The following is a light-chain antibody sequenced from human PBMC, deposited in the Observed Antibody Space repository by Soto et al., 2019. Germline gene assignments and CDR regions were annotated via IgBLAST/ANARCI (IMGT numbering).Light chain of an antibody. Sequence: IVLTQSPATLSVSPGERATLSCRASQTVSSNLAWYQQKPGQAPRLLIHGASTRATGVPARFSGGGSVTEFTLSMSSLQSEDFAVYYCQQYHNWPPQYTFGQGTKLQIK. CDR1: QTVSSN. V-gene: IGKV3-15*01. CDR3: QQYHNWPPQYT. CDR2: GAS. J-gene: IGKJ2*01.